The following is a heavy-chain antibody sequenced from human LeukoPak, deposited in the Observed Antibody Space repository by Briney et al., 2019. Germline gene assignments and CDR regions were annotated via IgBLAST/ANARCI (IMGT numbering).Heavy chain of an antibody. J-gene: IGHJ4*02. CDR1: GFTFSSYS. CDR3: AREYTAMAYDY. CDR2: ITSSSSSI. V-gene: IGHV3-21*01. D-gene: IGHD5-18*01. Sequence: GGSLRLSCAASGFTFSSYSMNWVRQAPGKGLEWVSSITSSSSSIYYADSVKGRFTISRDNAKNSLYLQMNNLRVDDSAVYYCAREYTAMAYDYWGQGNLVTVSS.